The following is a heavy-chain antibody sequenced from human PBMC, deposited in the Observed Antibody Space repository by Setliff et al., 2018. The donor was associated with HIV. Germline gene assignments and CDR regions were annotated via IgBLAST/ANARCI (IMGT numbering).Heavy chain of an antibody. Sequence: SETLSLTCTVSGGSLRTFHWTWLRQAPGKGLEWLGHIYDVGVTNYNPSLKNRVTISLDASQTRCSLKLSSVTAADTAVYYCARHSPSDYWGQGTLVTVSS. CDR2: IYDVGVT. V-gene: IGHV4-59*08. CDR3: ARHSPSDY. CDR1: GGSLRTFH. J-gene: IGHJ4*02.